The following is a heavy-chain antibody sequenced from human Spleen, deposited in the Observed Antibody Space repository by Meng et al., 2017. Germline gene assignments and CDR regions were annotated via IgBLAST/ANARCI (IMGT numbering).Heavy chain of an antibody. V-gene: IGHV1-3*04. Sequence: QVHLVQSGAEVKKPGASVKVSCKASGYSFTHYALHWVRQTPGQRLEWLGWINTGNGKTEYSVRFEGRVTFTRDTSANTACMELTSLKSEDTGVYYCASVEDGLQDWGQGTLVTVSS. D-gene: IGHD3-3*01. CDR2: INTGNGKT. CDR3: ASVEDGLQD. J-gene: IGHJ4*01. CDR1: GYSFTHYA.